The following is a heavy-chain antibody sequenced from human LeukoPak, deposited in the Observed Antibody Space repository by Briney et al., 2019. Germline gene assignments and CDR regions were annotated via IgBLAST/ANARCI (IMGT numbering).Heavy chain of an antibody. Sequence: PSETLSLTCTVSGGSISSYYWSWIRQPPGKGLEWIGEINHSGSTNYNPSLKSRVTISVDTSKNQFSLKLSSVTAADTAVYYCARQGRVTMVRGAIRHNDYWGQGTLVTVSS. CDR1: GGSISSYY. CDR2: INHSGST. CDR3: ARQGRVTMVRGAIRHNDY. V-gene: IGHV4-34*01. D-gene: IGHD3-10*01. J-gene: IGHJ4*02.